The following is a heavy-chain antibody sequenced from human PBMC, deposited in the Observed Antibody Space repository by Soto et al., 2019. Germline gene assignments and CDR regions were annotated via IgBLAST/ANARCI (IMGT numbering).Heavy chain of an antibody. D-gene: IGHD3-10*01. CDR3: AKVSRKGSAIDFAY. J-gene: IGHJ4*02. Sequence: QVQLVQSGAELKKPGASVKVSCKASGYTFSNYDMNWVRQATGQGPEWIGWVNPNNGDTGYAQKFQCRVTLTTDISTTTAYMELTSLRSEDTAIYYCAKVSRKGSAIDFAYWGQGTLITVSS. CDR2: VNPNNGDT. CDR1: GYTFSNYD. V-gene: IGHV1-8*02.